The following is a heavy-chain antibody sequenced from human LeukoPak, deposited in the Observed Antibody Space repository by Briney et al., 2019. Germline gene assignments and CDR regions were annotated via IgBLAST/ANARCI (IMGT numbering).Heavy chain of an antibody. V-gene: IGHV3-7*04. Sequence: GGTLRLSCAASGFTLSRYWMSWVRQAPGKGLQWVAHINQDESETYYVDSVKGRFTISRDNAKNSLFLQMNSLRVEDAAVYYCARLGYSAYETYYFDYWGQGTLVTVSS. J-gene: IGHJ4*02. CDR1: GFTLSRYW. CDR2: INQDESET. CDR3: ARLGYSAYETYYFDY. D-gene: IGHD5-12*01.